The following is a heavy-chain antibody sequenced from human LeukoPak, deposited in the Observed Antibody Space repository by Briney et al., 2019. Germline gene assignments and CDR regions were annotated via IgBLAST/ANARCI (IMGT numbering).Heavy chain of an antibody. Sequence: SETLSLTCAVYGRSFSGYYWSWIRQPPGKGLEWIGEINHSGSTNYNPSLKSRVTISVDTSKNQFSLKLSSVTAADTAVYYCANPRGWGQGTLVTVSS. CDR1: GRSFSGYY. J-gene: IGHJ4*02. V-gene: IGHV4-34*01. CDR3: ANPRG. CDR2: INHSGST.